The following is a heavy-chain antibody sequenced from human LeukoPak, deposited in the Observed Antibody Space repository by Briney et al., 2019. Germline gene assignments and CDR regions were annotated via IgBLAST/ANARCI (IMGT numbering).Heavy chain of an antibody. CDR3: ARSVYSSSWYDAFDI. J-gene: IGHJ3*02. CDR1: GFTFGSYS. D-gene: IGHD6-13*01. Sequence: GGSLRLSCAASGFTFGSYSMNWVRQAPGKGLEWVSSISSSSSYIYYADSVKGRFTISRDNAKNSLYLQMNSLRAEDTAVYYCARSVYSSSWYDAFDIWGQGTMVTVSS. CDR2: ISSSSSYI. V-gene: IGHV3-21*01.